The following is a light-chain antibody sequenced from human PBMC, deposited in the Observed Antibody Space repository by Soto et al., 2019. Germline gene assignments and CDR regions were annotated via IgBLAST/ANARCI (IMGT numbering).Light chain of an antibody. Sequence: IVLTQSPATLSLSPGERATLSCRASQSVSSYLAWYQQKPGQAPRFLIYDAYNRATGIPARFSGSGSGTDFTLTISRLEPEDFAVYYCQQYGSSGTFGQGTKVDIK. CDR3: QQYGSSGT. CDR1: QSVSSY. CDR2: DAY. V-gene: IGKV3-11*01. J-gene: IGKJ1*01.